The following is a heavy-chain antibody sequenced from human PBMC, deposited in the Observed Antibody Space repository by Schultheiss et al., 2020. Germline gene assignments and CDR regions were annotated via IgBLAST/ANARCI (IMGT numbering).Heavy chain of an antibody. CDR1: GFTFDDYA. J-gene: IGHJ4*02. D-gene: IGHD6-13*01. CDR3: AKDPRIAAAGPHYFDY. V-gene: IGHV3-23*01. CDR2: ISGSGGST. Sequence: GGSLRLSCAASGFTFDDYAMHWVRQAPGKGLEWVSAISGSGGSTYYADSVKGRFTISRDNAKNSLYLQMNSLRAEDTAVYYCAKDPRIAAAGPHYFDYWGQGTLVTVSS.